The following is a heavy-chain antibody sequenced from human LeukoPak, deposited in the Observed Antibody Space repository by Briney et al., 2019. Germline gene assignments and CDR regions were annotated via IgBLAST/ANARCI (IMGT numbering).Heavy chain of an antibody. CDR1: GFTFSDYA. CDR3: AKEVLPEWPDLWYGELFDS. Sequence: GGSLRLSCTASGFTFSDYAMTWVRQAPGKGLEWGAVISDSGKKQYYEDHVQRRFTLSRDRSNNMLFLQMDRPKGEDTALYYCAKEVLPEWPDLWYGELFDSWGQGTLVTVSS. CDR2: ISDSGKKQ. D-gene: IGHD3-10*01. J-gene: IGHJ4*02. V-gene: IGHV3-30*04.